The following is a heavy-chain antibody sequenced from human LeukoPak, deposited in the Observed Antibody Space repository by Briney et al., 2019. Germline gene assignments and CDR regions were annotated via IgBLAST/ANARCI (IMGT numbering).Heavy chain of an antibody. CDR3: AKDSQARQYSSFQNY. CDR2: ISSSSSYI. D-gene: IGHD6-19*01. CDR1: GFTFSSYS. J-gene: IGHJ4*02. V-gene: IGHV3-21*04. Sequence: GGSLRLSCAASGFTFSSYSMNWVRQAPGKGLEWVSSISSSSSYIYYADSVKGRFTISRDNAKNSLYLQMNSLRAEDTAVYYCAKDSQARQYSSFQNYWGQGTLVTVSS.